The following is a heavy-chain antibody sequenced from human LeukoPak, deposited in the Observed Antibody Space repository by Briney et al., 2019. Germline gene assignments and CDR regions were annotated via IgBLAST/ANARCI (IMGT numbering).Heavy chain of an antibody. Sequence: SQTLSLTCTVSGGSISSGDYYWSWIRQHPGKGLEWIGYIYYSGSTNYNPSLKSRVTISVDTSKNQFSLKLSSVTAADTAVYYCARTVTTNWYFDYWGQGTLVTVSS. CDR2: IYYSGST. J-gene: IGHJ4*02. V-gene: IGHV4-31*03. D-gene: IGHD4-17*01. CDR3: ARTVTTNWYFDY. CDR1: GGSISSGDYY.